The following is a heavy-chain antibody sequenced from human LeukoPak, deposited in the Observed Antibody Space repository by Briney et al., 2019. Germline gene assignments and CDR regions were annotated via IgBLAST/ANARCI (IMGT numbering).Heavy chain of an antibody. D-gene: IGHD2-15*01. J-gene: IGHJ4*02. CDR3: ARVGGGGSCCDCEFDY. CDR2: ISSSGSTI. V-gene: IGHV3-48*03. CDR1: GFTFSSYE. Sequence: GGSLRLSCAASGFTFSSYEMNWVRQAPGKGLEWVSYISSSGSTIYYADSVKGRFTISRDNAKNSLYLQMNSLRAEDTAVYYCARVGGGGSCCDCEFDYWGQGTLVTVSS.